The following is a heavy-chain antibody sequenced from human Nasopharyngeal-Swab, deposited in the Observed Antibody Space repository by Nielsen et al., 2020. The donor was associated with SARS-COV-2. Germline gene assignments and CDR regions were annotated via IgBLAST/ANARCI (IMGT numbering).Heavy chain of an antibody. CDR3: AKDLRGPYFF. CDR2: LVGSCDISGSGGST. D-gene: IGHD2/OR15-2a*01. CDR1: GYSFRTYG. V-gene: IGHV3-23*01. J-gene: IGHJ4*02. Sequence: GESLKISCVASGYSFRTYGMSWVRQAPGKGLEWFAALVGSCDISGSGGSTYYADSVKGRFTISRDNSKNTLSLQMNSLRAEDTAVYYCAKDLRGPYFFWGQGTLVTVSS.